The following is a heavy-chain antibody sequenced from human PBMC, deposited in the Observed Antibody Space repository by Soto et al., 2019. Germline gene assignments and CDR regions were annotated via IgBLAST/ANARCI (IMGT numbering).Heavy chain of an antibody. CDR1: GGSISNSGYF. J-gene: IGHJ5*01. V-gene: IGHV4-39*01. Sequence: PSETLSLACTVSGGSISNSGYFWGWVRQPPGQGLEWVASIYYSGNTYYNPSLKSRVTISVDTSQNRFSLSLTSVTAADTAVYYCAKAHQQYIWFDFWGQGTLVTVSS. CDR2: IYYSGNT. CDR3: AKAHQQYIWFDF. D-gene: IGHD2-2*01.